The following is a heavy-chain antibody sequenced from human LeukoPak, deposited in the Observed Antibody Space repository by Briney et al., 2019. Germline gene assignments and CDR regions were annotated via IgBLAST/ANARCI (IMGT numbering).Heavy chain of an antibody. CDR2: INHSGST. V-gene: IGHV4-34*01. D-gene: IGHD3-10*01. J-gene: IGHJ5*02. CDR3: ARGLGYYGSGSYYT. Sequence: SETLSPTCAVYGGSFSGYYWSWIRQPPGKGLEWIGEINHSGSTNYNPSLKSRVTISVDTSKNQFSLTLSSVTAADTAVYYCARGLGYYGSGSYYTWGQGTLVTVSS. CDR1: GGSFSGYY.